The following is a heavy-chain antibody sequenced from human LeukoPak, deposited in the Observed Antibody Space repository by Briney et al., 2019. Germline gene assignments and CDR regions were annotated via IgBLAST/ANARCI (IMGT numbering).Heavy chain of an antibody. CDR2: IYYSGTT. CDR1: GGSISNYY. V-gene: IGHV4-59*01. D-gene: IGHD6-13*01. Sequence: SETLSLTCTVSGGSISNYYWSWIGQPPGKGLEWIGYIYYSGTTNYNPSLKSRVTISVDTSKNQFSLKLNSVTAADTAVYYCARGVYIAAAQYGYWGQGTLVTVSS. J-gene: IGHJ4*02. CDR3: ARGVYIAAAQYGY.